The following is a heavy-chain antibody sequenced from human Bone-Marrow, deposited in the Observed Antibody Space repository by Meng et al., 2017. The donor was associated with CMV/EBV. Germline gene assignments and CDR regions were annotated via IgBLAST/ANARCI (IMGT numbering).Heavy chain of an antibody. CDR2: RDYGGNT. J-gene: IGHJ4*02. D-gene: IGHD1-1*01. CDR1: GGYISISTNY. Sequence: SETLSLTCTVVGGYISISTNYWGWVRQPPGKGLEWIGTRDYGGNTYYHPSLKSRVTISLDTSNKQLSLKLTSVTAADTAVYYCARDGRYNSEIYYWGQGTVVTVSS. CDR3: ARDGRYNSEIYY. V-gene: IGHV4-39*07.